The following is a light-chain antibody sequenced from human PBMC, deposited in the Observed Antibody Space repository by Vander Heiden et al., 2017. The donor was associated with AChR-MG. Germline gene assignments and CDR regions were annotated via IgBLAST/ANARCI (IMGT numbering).Light chain of an antibody. CDR2: GNS. J-gene: IGLJ2*01. CDR3: QSYDSSLSGSVV. Sequence: QSVLTRPHSVSGAPRQSVNISCTGSSPNSGAGYNLHWCQQLPGTASNHLIYGNSNRPTGVPDRFYGSKSGTSASLAITGLQAEDEADYYCQSYDSSLSGSVVFGGGTKLTVL. CDR1: SPNSGAGYN. V-gene: IGLV1-40*01.